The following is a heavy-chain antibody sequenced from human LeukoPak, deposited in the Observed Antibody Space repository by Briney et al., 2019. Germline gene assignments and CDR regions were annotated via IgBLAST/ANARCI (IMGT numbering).Heavy chain of an antibody. Sequence: GGSLRLSCAASGFTFSDYYMSWIRQAPGKGLEWVAYISSSGSNIHYADSVKGRFTISRDNAKNSLYLQMNSLRAEDTALYYCARVSDISVAAYFDYWGQGTLVTVSS. CDR1: GFTFSDYY. J-gene: IGHJ4*02. CDR3: ARVSDISVAAYFDY. D-gene: IGHD6-19*01. V-gene: IGHV3-11*01. CDR2: ISSSGSNI.